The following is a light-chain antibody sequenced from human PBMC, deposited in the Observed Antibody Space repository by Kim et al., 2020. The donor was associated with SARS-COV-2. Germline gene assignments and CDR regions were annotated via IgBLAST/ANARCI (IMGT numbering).Light chain of an antibody. CDR1: QSISSS. Sequence: EIVMTQSPATLSLSPGERATLSCRASQSISSSLAWYQQKPGQAPRVLIYGASARATGVPARFSGSGTEFTLTISNLQSEDFAVYYCQQYAYWRAFGQGTRLEIK. V-gene: IGKV3-15*01. CDR3: QQYAYWRA. CDR2: GAS. J-gene: IGKJ5*01.